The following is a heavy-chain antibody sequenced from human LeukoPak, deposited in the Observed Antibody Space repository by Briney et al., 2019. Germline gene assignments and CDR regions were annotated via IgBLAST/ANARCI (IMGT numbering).Heavy chain of an antibody. CDR3: AKESTRFGGNWFDP. Sequence: GGSLRLSCAASGFTFSSYAMSWDRQAPGKGLEWVSAISGSGGSTYYADSVKGRFTISRDNSKNPLYLQMNSLRAEDTVVYYCAKESTRFGGNWFDPWGQGTLVTVSS. V-gene: IGHV3-23*01. CDR1: GFTFSSYA. J-gene: IGHJ5*02. D-gene: IGHD3-10*01. CDR2: ISGSGGST.